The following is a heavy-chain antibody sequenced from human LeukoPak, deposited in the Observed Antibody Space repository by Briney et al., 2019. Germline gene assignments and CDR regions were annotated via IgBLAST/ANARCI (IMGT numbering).Heavy chain of an antibody. CDR1: GFTHYHYG. CDR3: ARTIDS. V-gene: IGHV3-20*04. CDR2: INWNGGST. J-gene: IGHJ4*02. Sequence: GGSLTLPCAASGFTHYHYGMSGPRHVPGKALEGVPRINWNGGSTGYADSVKGRFTISRENAKNSLYLQMNSLRAEDTAVSYCARTIDSWGQGTLVTVSS.